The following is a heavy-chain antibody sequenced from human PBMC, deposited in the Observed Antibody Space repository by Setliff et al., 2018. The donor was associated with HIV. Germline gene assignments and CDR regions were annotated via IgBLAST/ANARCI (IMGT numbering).Heavy chain of an antibody. Sequence: HPGGSLRLSCAASGFSFSSFGMNWVRQAPGKGLEWISYISLDTGPIYHADSVRGRFTVSRDNAGASLFLQMNSLRAEDTAIYYCVRDTTSGWMLTSWGQGTLVTVSS. CDR1: GFSFSSFG. CDR3: VRDTTSGWMLTS. J-gene: IGHJ4*02. D-gene: IGHD6-25*01. CDR2: ISLDTGPI. V-gene: IGHV3-48*04.